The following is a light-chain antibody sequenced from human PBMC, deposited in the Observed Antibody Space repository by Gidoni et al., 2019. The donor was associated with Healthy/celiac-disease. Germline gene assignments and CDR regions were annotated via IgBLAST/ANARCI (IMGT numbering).Light chain of an antibody. V-gene: IGLV1-47*01. J-gene: IGLJ1*01. CDR3: AAWDDSLSGSYV. CDR2: RNN. CDR1: SSNIGSNY. Sequence: QSVLTHPPSALGTPGQRVTLSCSGSSSNIGSNYVYWYQQLPGTAPKLLIYRNNQRPSGVPDRFSGSKSGTSASLAISGLRSEDEADYYCAAWDDSLSGSYVFGTGTKVTVL.